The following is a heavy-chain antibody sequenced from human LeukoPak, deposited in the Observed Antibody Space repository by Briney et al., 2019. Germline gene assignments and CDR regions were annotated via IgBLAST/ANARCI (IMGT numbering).Heavy chain of an antibody. J-gene: IGHJ6*02. CDR3: ARDYDILTGYAYYYYGMDV. V-gene: IGHV3-48*02. Sequence: GGSLRLSCAASGFTFSSYEMNWVRQAPGKGLERVSNIRSSSSTINYADSVKGRFTISRDNAKNSLYLQMNSLRDEDTAVYYCARDYDILTGYAYYYYGMDVWGQGTTVTVSS. CDR1: GFTFSSYE. D-gene: IGHD3-9*01. CDR2: IRSSSSTI.